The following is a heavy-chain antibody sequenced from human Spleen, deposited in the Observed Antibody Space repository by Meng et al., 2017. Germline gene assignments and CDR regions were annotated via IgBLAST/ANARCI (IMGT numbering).Heavy chain of an antibody. CDR2: INQDGSEK. V-gene: IGHV3-7*01. CDR3: ARDVWFGEPAGAFDI. Sequence: GESLKISCAASGFTFRIYWMSWVRQAPGKGLEWVANINQDGSEKYYVDSVKGRFTISRDNAKNSLYVQMHSLRAEDTAVYYCARDVWFGEPAGAFDIWGQGTMVTVSS. CDR1: GFTFRIYW. D-gene: IGHD3-10*01. J-gene: IGHJ3*02.